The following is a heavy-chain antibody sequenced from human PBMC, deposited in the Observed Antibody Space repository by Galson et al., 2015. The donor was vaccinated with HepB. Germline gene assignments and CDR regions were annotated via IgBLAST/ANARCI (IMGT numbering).Heavy chain of an antibody. CDR3: AKDLLPHYYDSSGLDY. D-gene: IGHD3-22*01. V-gene: IGHV3-9*01. Sequence: SLRLSCAASGFTFDDYAMHWVRQAPGKGLEWVSGISWNSGSIGYADSVKGRFTISRDNAKNSLYLQMNSLGAEDTALYYCAKDLLPHYYDSSGLDYWGQGTLVTVSS. J-gene: IGHJ4*02. CDR1: GFTFDDYA. CDR2: ISWNSGSI.